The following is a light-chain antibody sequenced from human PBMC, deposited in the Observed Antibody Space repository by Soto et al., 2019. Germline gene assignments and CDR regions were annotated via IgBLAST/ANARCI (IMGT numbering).Light chain of an antibody. J-gene: IGKJ5*01. CDR2: GAS. CDR3: QQYGSSPPIT. Sequence: EIVLTQSPGTLSLSPGESATLSCRASQSISSSYIAWYHQKPGQAPRLLIYGASSRATGIPDRFSGSGSGTDFTLTISRLEPEDFAVYYCQQYGSSPPITFGQGTRLEIK. V-gene: IGKV3-20*01. CDR1: QSISSSY.